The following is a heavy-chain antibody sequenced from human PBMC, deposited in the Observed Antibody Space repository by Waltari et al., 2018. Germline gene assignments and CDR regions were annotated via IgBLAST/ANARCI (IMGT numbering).Heavy chain of an antibody. J-gene: IGHJ5*02. Sequence: QVQLVESGGGVVQPGRSLSLPCAASGCTFSSYAMHWVRQAPGKGLEWVAVISYDGSNKYYADSVKGRFTISRDNSKNTLYLQMNSLRAEDTAVYYCAREDYDFWSGKGWFDPWGQGTLVTVSS. CDR2: ISYDGSNK. V-gene: IGHV3-30-3*01. CDR1: GCTFSSYA. D-gene: IGHD3-3*01. CDR3: AREDYDFWSGKGWFDP.